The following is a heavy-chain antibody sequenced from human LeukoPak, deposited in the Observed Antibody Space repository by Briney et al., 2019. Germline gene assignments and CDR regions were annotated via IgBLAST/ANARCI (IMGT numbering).Heavy chain of an antibody. CDR3: ARRVAVTGIYCFDL. J-gene: IGHJ4*02. CDR2: FYYIVAT. V-gene: IGHV4-59*08. Sequence: SETLSLTCTVPGGSISAYYWSWIRQPPGKGLEWGGYFYYIVATNYNHSLKSRVTISLETSKNQFSLRLTSVTAADTAVYYCARRVAVTGIYCFDLWGQGTPVTVSS. CDR1: GGSISAYY. D-gene: IGHD6-19*01.